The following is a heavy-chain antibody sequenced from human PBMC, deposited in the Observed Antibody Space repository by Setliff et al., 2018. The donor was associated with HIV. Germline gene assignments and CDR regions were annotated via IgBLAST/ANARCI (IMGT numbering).Heavy chain of an antibody. CDR2: IYYSGST. J-gene: IGHJ5*02. V-gene: IGHV4-39*07. CDR3: ARDLNRGYSGYVYNWFDP. D-gene: IGHD5-12*01. Sequence: SETLSLTCSVSGGSISSSSYYWGWIRQPPGKGLEWIGSIYYSGSTYYNPSLKSRVTISVDTLKNQFSMKLSSVIAADTAVYYCARDLNRGYSGYVYNWFDPWGQGTLVTVSS. CDR1: GGSISSSSYY.